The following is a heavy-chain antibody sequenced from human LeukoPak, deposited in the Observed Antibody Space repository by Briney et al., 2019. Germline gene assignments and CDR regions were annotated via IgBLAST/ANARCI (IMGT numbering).Heavy chain of an antibody. Sequence: SVKVSCKASGYTFTGYYMHWVRQAPGQGLEWMGGIIPIFGTANYAQKFQGRVTITADESTSTAYMELSSLRSEDTAVYYCARKADNYYYYGMDVWGQGTTVTVSS. V-gene: IGHV1-69*13. CDR3: ARKADNYYYYGMDV. CDR2: IIPIFGTA. J-gene: IGHJ6*02. CDR1: GYTFTGYY.